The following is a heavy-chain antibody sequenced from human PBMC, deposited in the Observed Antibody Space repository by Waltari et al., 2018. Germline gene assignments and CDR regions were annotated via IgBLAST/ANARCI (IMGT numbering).Heavy chain of an antibody. CDR3: ARDQWFAFDI. CDR2: IMTDGSEE. D-gene: IGHD3-22*01. V-gene: IGHV3-7*01. J-gene: IGHJ3*02. Sequence: EVQLVESGGGLVQPGGSLVLSCAASGLPLSSYWMSWVRQAPGKGLEWVANIMTDGSEEYYVDSVRGRFTISRDNAKNSLFLQMNSLRPEDTAVYYCARDQWFAFDIWGQGTMVTVSS. CDR1: GLPLSSYW.